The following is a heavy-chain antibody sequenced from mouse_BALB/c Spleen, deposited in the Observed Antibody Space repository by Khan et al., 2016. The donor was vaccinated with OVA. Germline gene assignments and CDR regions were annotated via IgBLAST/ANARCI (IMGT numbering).Heavy chain of an antibody. CDR2: ISDGGSYT. D-gene: IGHD2-13*01. CDR1: GFTFSDYY. V-gene: IGHV5-4*02. Sequence: EVELVESGGDLVKPGGSLKLSCAASGFTFSDYYMYWVRQTPEKRLEWVATISDGGSYTYYPDSVKGRFTISRDAAKNNLYLQMNSLKSEDSAMYNCARGYYGDPFAYWGQGTLVTVSA. CDR3: ARGYYGDPFAY. J-gene: IGHJ3*01.